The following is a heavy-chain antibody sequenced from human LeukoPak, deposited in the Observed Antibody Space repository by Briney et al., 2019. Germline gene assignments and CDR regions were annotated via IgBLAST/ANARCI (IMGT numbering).Heavy chain of an antibody. CDR1: GGSISSGSYY. CDR3: ARDLYYSGSYRWFDP. V-gene: IGHV4-61*02. Sequence: SETLSLTCTVSGGSISSGSYYWSWIRQPAGKGLEWIGRIYTSGSTNYNPSLKSRVTISVDTSKNQFSLKLSPVTAADTAVYYCARDLYYSGSYRWFDPWGQGTLVTVSS. J-gene: IGHJ5*02. CDR2: IYTSGST. D-gene: IGHD1-26*01.